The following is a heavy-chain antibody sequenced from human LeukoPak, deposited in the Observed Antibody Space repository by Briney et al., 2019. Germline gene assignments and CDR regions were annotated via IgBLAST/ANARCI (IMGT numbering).Heavy chain of an antibody. CDR3: ATSTGQLLGGVDY. CDR2: ISSNGSTI. CDR1: GFTFSSYE. J-gene: IGHJ4*02. D-gene: IGHD2-2*01. V-gene: IGHV3-48*03. Sequence: PGGSLRLSCAASGFTFSSYEMNWVRQAPGKGLEWVSYISSNGSTIYYADSVKGRFTISRDNAKNSLYLQMDSLRAEDTAVYYCATSTGQLLGGVDYWGQGTLVTVSS.